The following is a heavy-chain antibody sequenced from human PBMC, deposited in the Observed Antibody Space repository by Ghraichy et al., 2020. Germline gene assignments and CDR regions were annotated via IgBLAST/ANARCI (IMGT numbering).Heavy chain of an antibody. CDR1: GGSFSGYY. J-gene: IGHJ4*02. CDR2: INHSGSS. CDR3: ARGRKNYLDSVSRSNKFDS. D-gene: IGHD5-24*01. V-gene: IGHV4-34*01. Sequence: SETLSLTCAVYGGSFSGYYWTWIRQSPGKGLEWIGEINHSGSSDYTPSLKSRVTISVDTSKNQFSLSLTSVTAADTAVYYCARGRKNYLDSVSRSNKFDSWGQGTLVNVSS.